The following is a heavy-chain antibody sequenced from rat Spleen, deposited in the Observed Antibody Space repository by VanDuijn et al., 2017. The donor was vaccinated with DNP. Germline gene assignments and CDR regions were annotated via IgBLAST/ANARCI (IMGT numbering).Heavy chain of an antibody. CDR3: ARAKYSSHYWYFDF. CDR2: ISSGGDIT. Sequence: EVQLVESGGGLVQPGRSLKLSCAASGFTFSNHGMAWVRQAPTKGLEWVASISSGGDITYYRDSVKGRFTISRDNAQNTQYLQMNSLRSEDTATYYCARAKYSSHYWYFDFWGPGTMVTVSS. V-gene: IGHV5S13*01. D-gene: IGHD1-2*01. CDR1: GFTFSNHG. J-gene: IGHJ1*01.